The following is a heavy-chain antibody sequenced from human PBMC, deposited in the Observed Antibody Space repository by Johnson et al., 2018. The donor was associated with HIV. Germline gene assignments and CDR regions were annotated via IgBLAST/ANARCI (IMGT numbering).Heavy chain of an antibody. D-gene: IGHD4-17*01. CDR3: AKGNGDRSAFDI. Sequence: EVQLVESGGGLVQPGGSLRLSCAASGFTFSSYAMSWVRQAPGKGLEWVSAISGSGGSTYYADSVKGRFTISRDNSKNTRYLQMNSLTAEDTSVYYCAKGNGDRSAFDIWGQGTMVTVSS. CDR2: ISGSGGST. V-gene: IGHV3-23*04. CDR1: GFTFSSYA. J-gene: IGHJ3*02.